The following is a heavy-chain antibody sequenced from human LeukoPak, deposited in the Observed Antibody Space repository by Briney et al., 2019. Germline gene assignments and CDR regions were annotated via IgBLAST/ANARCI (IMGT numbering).Heavy chain of an antibody. CDR3: AREWEIVVVPATPAY. D-gene: IGHD2-2*01. CDR1: GYTFTGHY. J-gene: IGHJ4*02. CDR2: INPNSGGT. Sequence: ASVKVSCKASGYTFTGHYMHWVRQAPGQGLEWMGWINPNSGGTNYAQKFQGRVTMTRDTSIRTAYMELSSLRSDDTVMYYCAREWEIVVVPATPAYWGQGSLLTVSS. V-gene: IGHV1-2*02.